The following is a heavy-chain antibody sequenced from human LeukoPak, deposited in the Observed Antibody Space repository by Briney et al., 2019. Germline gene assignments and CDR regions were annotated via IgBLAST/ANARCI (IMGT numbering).Heavy chain of an antibody. J-gene: IGHJ4*02. CDR3: ARVGDSSGYSVLDS. CDR2: IYYRGSA. D-gene: IGHD3-22*01. Sequence: SETLSLTCTVSGGSISGYYWSWIRRPPGKGLEWIGHIYYRGSADYNASLKSRATMFVDTSKNEFSLTLRSVTAADTAVYYCARVGDSSGYSVLDSWGQGTLVTVSS. CDR1: GGSISGYY. V-gene: IGHV4-59*01.